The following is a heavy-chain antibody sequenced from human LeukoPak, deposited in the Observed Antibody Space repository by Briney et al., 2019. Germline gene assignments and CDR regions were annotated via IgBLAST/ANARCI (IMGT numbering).Heavy chain of an antibody. Sequence: LGGSLRLSCAASGFTFSSSAMSWVRQASGKGLEWVSAISNNGGYTYYADSVQGRFTISRDNSKSTLCLQMNSLRAEDTAVYYCAKQLGYCSDGSCYFPYWGQGTLVTVSS. CDR1: GFTFSSSA. J-gene: IGHJ4*02. CDR2: ISNNGGYT. V-gene: IGHV3-23*01. D-gene: IGHD2-15*01. CDR3: AKQLGYCSDGSCYFPY.